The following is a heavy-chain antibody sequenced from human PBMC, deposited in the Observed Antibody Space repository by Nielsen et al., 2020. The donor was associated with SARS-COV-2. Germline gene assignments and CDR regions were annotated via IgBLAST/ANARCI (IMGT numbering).Heavy chain of an antibody. D-gene: IGHD3-10*01. CDR2: IYYSGST. CDR3: ASTAYYYGSGN. Sequence: SETLSLTCTVSGGSISSYYWSWIRQPPGKGLEWIGSIYYSGSTYYNPSLKSRVTISVDTSKNQFSLKLSSVTAADTAVYYCASTAYYYGSGNWGQGTLVTVSS. CDR1: GGSISSYY. J-gene: IGHJ4*02. V-gene: IGHV4-59*05.